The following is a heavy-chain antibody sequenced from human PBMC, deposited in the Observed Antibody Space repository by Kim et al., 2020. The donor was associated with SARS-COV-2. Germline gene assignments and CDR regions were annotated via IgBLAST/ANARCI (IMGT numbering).Heavy chain of an antibody. CDR3: ARVVTATSFDY. Sequence: TYAQGLTGRFVFSLDTSVSTAYLQISSLKAEDTAVYYCARVVTATSFDYWGQGTLVTVSS. V-gene: IGHV7-4-1*02. J-gene: IGHJ4*02. D-gene: IGHD2-21*02.